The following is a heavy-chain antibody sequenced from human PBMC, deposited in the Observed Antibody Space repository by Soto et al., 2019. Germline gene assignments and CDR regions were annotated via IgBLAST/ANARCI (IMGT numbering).Heavy chain of an antibody. V-gene: IGHV4-39*07. CDR2: IYHSGST. D-gene: IGHD3-16*01. J-gene: IGHJ4*02. CDR1: GDSISKSTYY. CDR3: ARTEGVGGIDY. Sequence: PSETLSLTCTVSGDSISKSTYYWGWIRQPPGKGLEWIGEIYHSGSTNYNPSLKSRVTISVDKSKNQFSLKLSSVTAADTAVYYCARTEGVGGIDYWGQGTLVTVSS.